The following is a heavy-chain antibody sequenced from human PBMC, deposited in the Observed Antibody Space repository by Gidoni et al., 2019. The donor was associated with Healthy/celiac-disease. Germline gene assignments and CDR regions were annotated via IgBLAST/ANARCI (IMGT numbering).Heavy chain of an antibody. V-gene: IGHV4-31*03. CDR2: IYYSGST. Sequence: QVQLQESGPGLVKPSQTLSLTCTVSGGSIRSGGYYWSWIRQHPGKGLEWIGYIYYSGSTYYNPSLKSRVTISVDTSKNQFSLKLSSVTAADTAVYYCAREFRRGTRHYDFWSGPDAFDIWGQGTMVTVSS. CDR1: GGSIRSGGYY. D-gene: IGHD3-3*01. CDR3: AREFRRGTRHYDFWSGPDAFDI. J-gene: IGHJ3*02.